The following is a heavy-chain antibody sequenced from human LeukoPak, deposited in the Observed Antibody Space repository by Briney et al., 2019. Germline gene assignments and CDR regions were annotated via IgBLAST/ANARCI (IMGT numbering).Heavy chain of an antibody. CDR3: ARGFGKAAADVFGGYTMDV. Sequence: GGLLRLSCAASGLTVSSNYTSWVRQAPGKGLEWVSLIYAGGSTYYADSVRGRFTISRDNSKNTLYLQMNSLTPEDTAVYYCARGFGKAAADVFGGYTMDVWGQGTTVIVSS. J-gene: IGHJ6*02. CDR1: GLTVSSNY. CDR2: IYAGGST. D-gene: IGHD6-13*01. V-gene: IGHV3-66*02.